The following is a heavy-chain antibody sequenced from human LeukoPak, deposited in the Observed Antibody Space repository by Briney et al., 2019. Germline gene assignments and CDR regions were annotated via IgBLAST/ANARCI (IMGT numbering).Heavy chain of an antibody. CDR2: INPGNGYT. J-gene: IGHJ4*02. V-gene: IGHV1-3*01. CDR1: GYTFTNYS. Sequence: ASVKVSCKASGYTFTNYSVHWVRQAPGQRLEWMGWINPGNGYTKFSQKFQGRVTITRDTSASTACMELRSLRSEDTAQYYCARVLDYYFDYWGQGTLVTVSS. CDR3: ARVLDYYFDY. D-gene: IGHD3/OR15-3a*01.